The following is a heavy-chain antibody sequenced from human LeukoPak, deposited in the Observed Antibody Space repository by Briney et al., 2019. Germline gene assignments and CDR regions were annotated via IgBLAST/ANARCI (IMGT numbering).Heavy chain of an antibody. J-gene: IGHJ5*01. CDR3: ARGLAKYYYDSSGYFPGDS. CDR1: GFSFNNYA. D-gene: IGHD3-22*01. CDR2: IKQDGSEK. Sequence: GGSLRLSCAASGFSFNNYAMTWVRQAPGKGLEWVANIKQDGSEKYYVDSVKGRFSISRDNAKNSLYLQMSSLRADDTAVYYCARGLAKYYYDSSGYFPGDSWGQGTLVTVSS. V-gene: IGHV3-7*04.